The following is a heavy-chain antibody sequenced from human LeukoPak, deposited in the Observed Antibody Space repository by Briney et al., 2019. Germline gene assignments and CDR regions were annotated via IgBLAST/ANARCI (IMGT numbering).Heavy chain of an antibody. CDR1: GFSFRTYA. D-gene: IGHD1-14*01. V-gene: IGHV3-23*01. CDR2: ISDSGDRT. J-gene: IGHJ6*02. CDR3: AKYLTAKGPPYALEV. Sequence: GGSLRLSCAASGFSFRTYAMQWVRQAPGKGLEWVSGISDSGDRTFYAHSVRGRFTISRDNSKNTLYLQMNSLRAEDTAMYFCAKYLTAKGPPYALEVWGQGATVTVSS.